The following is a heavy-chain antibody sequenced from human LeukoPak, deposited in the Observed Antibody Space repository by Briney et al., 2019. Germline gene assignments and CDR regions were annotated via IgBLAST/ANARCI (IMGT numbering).Heavy chain of an antibody. V-gene: IGHV3-48*01. D-gene: IGHD2-8*01. CDR1: GFTFSSYW. Sequence: PGGSLRLSCAASGFTFSSYWMSWVRQAPGKGLEWVSYISSSSSTIYYADSVKGRFTISRDNAKNSLYLQMNSLRAEDTAVYYCARSSYCTNGVCYIGYWGQGTLVTVSS. CDR3: ARSSYCTNGVCYIGY. J-gene: IGHJ4*02. CDR2: ISSSSSTI.